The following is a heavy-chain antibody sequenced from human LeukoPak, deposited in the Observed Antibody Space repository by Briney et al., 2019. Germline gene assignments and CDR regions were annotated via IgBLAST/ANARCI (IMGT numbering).Heavy chain of an antibody. V-gene: IGHV3-23*01. CDR3: AKSPGATKPSYFDY. Sequence: AGGSLRLSCAASGFTFSSYAMSWVRQPPGKGLEWVSSISAGAGGTYYADSVRGRFTTSRDNSKDTLYLQMNSLRAEDTAIYYCAKSPGATKPSYFDYWGQGTLVTVSS. J-gene: IGHJ4*02. CDR1: GFTFSSYA. D-gene: IGHD1-26*01. CDR2: ISAGAGGT.